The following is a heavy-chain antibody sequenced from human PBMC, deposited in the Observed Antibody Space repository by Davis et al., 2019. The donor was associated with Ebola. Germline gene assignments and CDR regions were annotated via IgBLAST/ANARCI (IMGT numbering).Heavy chain of an antibody. J-gene: IGHJ4*02. CDR1: GGSISSRSYY. D-gene: IGHD6-6*01. Sequence: SETLSLTCTVSGGSISSRSYYWGWIRQPPGKGLEWIGSIYYSGSTYYNPSLESRVTISVDTSKNQFSLKLSSVTAADTAVYYCARDRRQLTYWGQGTLVTVSS. V-gene: IGHV4-39*07. CDR2: IYYSGST. CDR3: ARDRRQLTY.